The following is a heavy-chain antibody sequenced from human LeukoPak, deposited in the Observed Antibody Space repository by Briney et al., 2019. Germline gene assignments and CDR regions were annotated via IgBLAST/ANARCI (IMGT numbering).Heavy chain of an antibody. CDR3: CHSLSGQTGAFDI. CDR2: TYYRSKWYN. CDR1: GDSVSSNSAA. Sequence: SQTLSLTCAISGDSVSSNSAAWNWIRQSPSRGLEWLGRTYYRSKWYNDYAVSVKSRITINPDTSENQFSLQLDSVTPEDTAVYYCCHSLSGQTGAFDIWGRGTVVTVSS. V-gene: IGHV6-1*01. J-gene: IGHJ3*02. D-gene: IGHD2-21*01.